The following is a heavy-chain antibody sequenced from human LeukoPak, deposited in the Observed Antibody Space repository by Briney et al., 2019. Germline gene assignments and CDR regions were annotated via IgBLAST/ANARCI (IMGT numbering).Heavy chain of an antibody. CDR3: ARRSAVAGTGGEDY. J-gene: IGHJ4*02. D-gene: IGHD6-19*01. Sequence: GASVKVSCKASGYTFTSYGISWVRQAPGQGLEWMGWISAYNGNTNYAQKLQGRVTMTTDTSTSTAYMELRSLRSDDTAVYYCARRSAVAGTGGEDYWGQGTLVTVSS. V-gene: IGHV1-18*01. CDR2: ISAYNGNT. CDR1: GYTFTSYG.